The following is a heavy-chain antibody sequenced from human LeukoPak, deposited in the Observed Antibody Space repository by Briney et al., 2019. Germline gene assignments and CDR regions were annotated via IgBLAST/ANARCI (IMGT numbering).Heavy chain of an antibody. V-gene: IGHV4-34*01. CDR1: GGSFSGYY. CDR2: IYYSGST. Sequence: SETLSLTCAVYGGSFSGYYWSWIRQPPGKGLEWIASIYYSGSTHYNPSLKSRVTISVDTSKNQFSLRLSSVTAADTAVYYCQSRYLEWLLEYWGQGTLVTVSS. D-gene: IGHD3-3*01. CDR3: QSRYLEWLLEY. J-gene: IGHJ4*02.